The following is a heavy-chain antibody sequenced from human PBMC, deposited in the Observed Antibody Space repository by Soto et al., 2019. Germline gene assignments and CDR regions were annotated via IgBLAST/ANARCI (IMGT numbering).Heavy chain of an antibody. CDR3: AKVMIAIAPYYYYGMDV. V-gene: IGHV3-30*18. J-gene: IGHJ6*02. CDR1: GFTFSSYG. D-gene: IGHD2-21*01. CDR2: ISYDGSNK. Sequence: GGSLRLSCAASGFTFSSYGMHWVRQAPGKGLEWVAVISYDGSNKYYADSVKGRFTISRDNFKNTLYLQMNSLRAEDTAVYYSAKVMIAIAPYYYYGMDVWGQGTTVTVSS.